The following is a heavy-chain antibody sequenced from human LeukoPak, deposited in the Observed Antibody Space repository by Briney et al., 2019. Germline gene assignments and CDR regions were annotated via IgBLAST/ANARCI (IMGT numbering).Heavy chain of an antibody. D-gene: IGHD6-13*01. CDR3: AKGLFPYSSSWYGKYPMTDYYYGMDV. CDR1: GFTFSSYA. CDR2: ISGSGGST. V-gene: IGHV3-23*01. Sequence: GGSLRLSCAASGFTFSSYAMSWVRQAPGKGLEWVSAISGSGGSTYYADSVKGRFTISRDNSKNTLYLQMNSLRAEDTAVYYCAKGLFPYSSSWYGKYPMTDYYYGMDVWGQGTTVTVSS. J-gene: IGHJ6*02.